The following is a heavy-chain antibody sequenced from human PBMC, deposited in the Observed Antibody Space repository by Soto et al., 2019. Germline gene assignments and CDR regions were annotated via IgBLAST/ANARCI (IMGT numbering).Heavy chain of an antibody. D-gene: IGHD3-22*01. CDR1: GGSISSSNW. V-gene: IGHV4-4*02. Sequence: SETLSLTCAVSGGSISSSNWWSWVRQPPGKGLEWIGEIYHSGSTNYNPSLKSRVTISVDKSKNQFSLKLSSVTAADTAVYYCARDQAYYYDSSGYRTYYFDYWGQGTLVTVSS. CDR3: ARDQAYYYDSSGYRTYYFDY. CDR2: IYHSGST. J-gene: IGHJ4*02.